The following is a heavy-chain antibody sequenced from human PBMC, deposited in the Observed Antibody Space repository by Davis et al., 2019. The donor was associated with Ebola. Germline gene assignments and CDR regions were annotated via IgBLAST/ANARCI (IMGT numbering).Heavy chain of an antibody. CDR2: INHSGST. Sequence: MPSETLSLTCAVYGGSFSGYYWRWIRQPPGKRLEWIGEINHSGSTNYNPSLKSRVTISVDTSKNQFSLKLSSVTAADTAVYYCASGITIFGVVSNYYYYGMDVWGQGTTVTVSS. CDR3: ASGITIFGVVSNYYYYGMDV. D-gene: IGHD3-3*01. CDR1: GGSFSGYY. V-gene: IGHV4-34*01. J-gene: IGHJ6*02.